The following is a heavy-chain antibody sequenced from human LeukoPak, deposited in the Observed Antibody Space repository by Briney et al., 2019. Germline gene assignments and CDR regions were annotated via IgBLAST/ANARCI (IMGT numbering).Heavy chain of an antibody. CDR3: AKPDHDFWSGYYKGVAFDI. J-gene: IGHJ3*02. D-gene: IGHD3-3*01. CDR2: ISGSGGST. CDR1: GFTFSSYA. V-gene: IGHV3-23*01. Sequence: LAGGSLRLSCAASGFTFSSYAMSWVRQAPGKGLEWVSAISGSGGSTYYADSVKGRFTISRDNSKNTLYLQMNSLRAEDTAVYYCAKPDHDFWSGYYKGVAFDIWGQGTMVTVSS.